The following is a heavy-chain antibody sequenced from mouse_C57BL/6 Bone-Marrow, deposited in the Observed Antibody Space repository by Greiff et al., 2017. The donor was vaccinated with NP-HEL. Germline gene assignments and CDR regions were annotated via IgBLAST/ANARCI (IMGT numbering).Heavy chain of an antibody. CDR3: ARPYAYFDV. Sequence: QVQLKESGPGLVQPSQCLSITCTVSGFSLTSYGVHWVRQSPGKGLEWLGVIWSGGSTDYNAAFISRLSISKDNSKSQVFFKMNSLQADDTAIYYCARPYAYFDVWGTGTTVTVSS. CDR2: IWSGGST. J-gene: IGHJ1*03. V-gene: IGHV2-2*01. CDR1: GFSLTSYG.